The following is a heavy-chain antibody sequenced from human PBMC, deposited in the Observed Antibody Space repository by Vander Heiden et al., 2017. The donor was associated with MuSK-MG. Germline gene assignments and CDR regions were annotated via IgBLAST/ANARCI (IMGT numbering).Heavy chain of an antibody. CDR3: ARDKDSSSWYLFDY. Sequence: EVQLVESGGGLVKPGGSLRLSCAASGFTFSSYSMNWVRQAPGKGLEWVSSISSSSSYIYYADSVKGRFTISRDNAKNSLYLQMNSLRAEDTAVYYCARDKDSSSWYLFDYWGQGTLVTVSS. V-gene: IGHV3-21*01. D-gene: IGHD6-13*01. J-gene: IGHJ4*02. CDR2: ISSSSSYI. CDR1: GFTFSSYS.